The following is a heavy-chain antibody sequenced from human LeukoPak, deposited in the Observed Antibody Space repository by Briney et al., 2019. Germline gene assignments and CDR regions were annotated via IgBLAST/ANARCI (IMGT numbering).Heavy chain of an antibody. D-gene: IGHD3-10*01. CDR2: ISAYNGNT. J-gene: IGHJ4*02. V-gene: IGHV1-18*01. Sequence: ASVKVPCKASGYTFTSYGISWVRQAPGQGLEWMGWISAYNGNTNYAQKLQGRVTMTTDTSTSTAYMELRSLRSDDTAVYYCARDRDTMVRGGYWGQGTLVTVSS. CDR3: ARDRDTMVRGGY. CDR1: GYTFTSYG.